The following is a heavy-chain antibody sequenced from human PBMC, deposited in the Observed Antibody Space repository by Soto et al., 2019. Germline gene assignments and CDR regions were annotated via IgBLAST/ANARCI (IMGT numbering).Heavy chain of an antibody. D-gene: IGHD6-13*01. V-gene: IGHV1-69*12. J-gene: IGHJ4*02. CDR3: ARDVIAAAGTSG. Sequence: QVQLVQSGAEVKTPGSSVKVSCKASGGTFSSYAISWVRQAPGQGREWMGGIIPIFGTENYAQKFQGRVTITADEATSTAYMELSSLRSEDTAVYYCARDVIAAAGTSGWGQGTLVTFSS. CDR2: IIPIFGTE. CDR1: GGTFSSYA.